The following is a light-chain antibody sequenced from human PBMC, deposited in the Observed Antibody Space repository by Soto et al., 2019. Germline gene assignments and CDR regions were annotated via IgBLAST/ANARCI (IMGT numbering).Light chain of an antibody. J-gene: IGKJ5*01. CDR3: QQYGASPIT. V-gene: IGKV3-20*01. Sequence: EIVLTQSPGTVSLSPGERAALSCRASQSVSSSYLAWYQQKPGQAPRLLIYGASNRATGIPDRLSGSGSGTDFTLTISRLEPEDFALYYCQQYGASPITFGQGTRLENK. CDR2: GAS. CDR1: QSVSSSY.